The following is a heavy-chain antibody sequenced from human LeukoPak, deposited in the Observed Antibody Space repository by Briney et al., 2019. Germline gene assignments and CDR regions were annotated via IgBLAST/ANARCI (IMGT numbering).Heavy chain of an antibody. V-gene: IGHV3-21*01. CDR3: ARSYLDTANGCGY. Sequence: GGSLRPSCAASGFTFSSYSMNWVRQAPGKGLEWVSSISSSSSYIYYADSVKGRFTISRDNAKNSLYLQMNSLRAEDTAVYYCARSYLDTANGCGYWGQGTLVTVSS. J-gene: IGHJ4*02. D-gene: IGHD5-18*01. CDR1: GFTFSSYS. CDR2: ISSSSSYI.